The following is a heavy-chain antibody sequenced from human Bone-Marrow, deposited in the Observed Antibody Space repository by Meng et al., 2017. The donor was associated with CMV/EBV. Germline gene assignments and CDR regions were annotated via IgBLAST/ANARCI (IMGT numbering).Heavy chain of an antibody. Sequence: SCEASGFTFSNYAMSWVRQAPGKGLEWVSLISGSGGSTYSADSVKGRFTISRDNSKNTLYLQMNSLRGEDTAVYYCASKSSGWPNFDHWGQGTLVTVSS. CDR3: ASKSSGWPNFDH. CDR2: ISGSGGST. J-gene: IGHJ4*02. CDR1: GFTFSNYA. D-gene: IGHD6-25*01. V-gene: IGHV3-23*01.